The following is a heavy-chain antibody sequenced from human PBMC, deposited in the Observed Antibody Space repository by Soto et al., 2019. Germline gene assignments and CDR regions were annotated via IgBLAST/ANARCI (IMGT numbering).Heavy chain of an antibody. J-gene: IGHJ4*02. V-gene: IGHV3-23*01. D-gene: IGHD2-8*01. CDR2: ISGSDAGT. CDR3: TKDPCTRRSCYFDF. Sequence: EVQLLESGGGLVQPGGSLRLSCEASGFTFSSHAMSWVRQAPGKGLEWVSAISGSDAGTFDADSVRGRFTISRDNSKNRLYLHMTSLRVEDTAIYYCTKDPCTRRSCYFDFWGQGSLVTVSS. CDR1: GFTFSSHA.